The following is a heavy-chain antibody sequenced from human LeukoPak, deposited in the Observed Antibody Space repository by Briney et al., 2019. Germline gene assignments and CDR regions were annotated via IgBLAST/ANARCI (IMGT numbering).Heavy chain of an antibody. CDR3: ASLFWSGNLDY. CDR1: GGSFSGYY. CDR2: INHSGST. Sequence: SETLSLTCAVYGGSFSGYYWSWIRQPPGKGLEWIGKINHSGSTNYNPSLKSRVTISVDTCKNQFSLKLSSVTAADTAVYYCASLFWSGNLDYWGQGTLVTVSS. D-gene: IGHD3-3*01. V-gene: IGHV4-34*01. J-gene: IGHJ4*02.